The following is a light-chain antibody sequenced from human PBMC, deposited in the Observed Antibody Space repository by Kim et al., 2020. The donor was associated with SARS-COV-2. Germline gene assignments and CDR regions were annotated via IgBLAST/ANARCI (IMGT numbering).Light chain of an antibody. Sequence: QAGLTQPPSVSKGLRQTDTLTCTGNGNNVGDQGAAWLQQHQGHPPKLLSYRNNNRPSGISDRLSASRSGNTASLTITGLQPEDEADYYCSAWDSSLRVWVFGGGTQLTVL. V-gene: IGLV10-54*01. CDR3: SAWDSSLRVWV. J-gene: IGLJ3*02. CDR1: GNNVGDQG. CDR2: RNN.